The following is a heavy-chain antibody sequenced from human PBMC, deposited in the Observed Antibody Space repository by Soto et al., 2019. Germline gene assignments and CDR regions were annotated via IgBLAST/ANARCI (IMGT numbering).Heavy chain of an antibody. V-gene: IGHV1-8*01. CDR3: ARGSLSRFDYYYYLDV. Sequence: ASVKVCCKASGYSFASSDSKWVRQATEKGLEWMGSMNPNSATTGSAQTFQGRVTMTRNTSISTAYMELSSLRSEDTAVYYCARGSLSRFDYYYYLDVWGKGTTVTVSS. CDR1: GYSFASSD. CDR2: MNPNSATT. D-gene: IGHD3-9*01. J-gene: IGHJ6*03.